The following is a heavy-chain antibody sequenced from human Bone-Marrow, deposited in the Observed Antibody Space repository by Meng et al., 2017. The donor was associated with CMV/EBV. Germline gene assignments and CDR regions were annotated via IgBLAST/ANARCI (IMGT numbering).Heavy chain of an antibody. J-gene: IGHJ4*02. CDR1: GFTFGDYY. CDR3: ATEIDYSSSSFDY. D-gene: IGHD6-6*01. V-gene: IGHV3-11*04. Sequence: GESLKISCAASGFTFGDYYMSWIRQAPGKGLEWVSYISSTGRTIQYAGSVKGRFTITRDNAKSSLYLQMNSLRAEDTAVYYCATEIDYSSSSFDYWGQGTLVTVSS. CDR2: ISSTGRTI.